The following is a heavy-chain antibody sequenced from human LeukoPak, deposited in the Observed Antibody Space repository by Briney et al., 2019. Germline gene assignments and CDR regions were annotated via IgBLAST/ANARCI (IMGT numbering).Heavy chain of an antibody. V-gene: IGHV4-39*07. CDR1: GGSISSTIYY. D-gene: IGHD5-18*01. Sequence: SETLSLICTVSGGSISSTIYYWGWIRQPPGKGLEWIGNIYYSGSTYYNPSLKSRVTISVDTSKNQFSLKLSSVTAADTAVYYCAREMVQLPTHMDVWGKGTTVTVSS. CDR2: IYYSGST. J-gene: IGHJ6*03. CDR3: AREMVQLPTHMDV.